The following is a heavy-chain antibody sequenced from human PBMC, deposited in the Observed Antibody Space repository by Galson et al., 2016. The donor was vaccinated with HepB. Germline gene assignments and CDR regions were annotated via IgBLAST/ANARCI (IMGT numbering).Heavy chain of an antibody. D-gene: IGHD3/OR15-3a*01. CDR2: IKRDAGER. Sequence: SLRLSCAASGFTFSIYDLNWVRQTPGKGLEWVANIKRDAGERFYVDSVRGRFTISRDNAKDSLYLQMNSLRVDDTAVYYCASPGKDFWPSSPYYWGQGTLVTVSS. V-gene: IGHV3-7*01. CDR3: ASPGKDFWPSSPYY. J-gene: IGHJ4*02. CDR1: GFTFSIYD.